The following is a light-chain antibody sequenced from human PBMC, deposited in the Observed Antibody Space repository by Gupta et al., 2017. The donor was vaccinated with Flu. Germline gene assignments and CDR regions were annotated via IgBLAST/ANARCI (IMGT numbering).Light chain of an antibody. J-gene: IGKJ1*01. CDR2: GAS. Sequence: PATLSVSPGEGATLSCRARETVYSHLAWYQQKPGQAPRLLIYGASTRATGIPARFSGSESGTEFTLTISSLQSEDFAVYYCQQYNDWPRTFGQGTKVELK. CDR1: ETVYSH. CDR3: QQYNDWPRT. V-gene: IGKV3-15*01.